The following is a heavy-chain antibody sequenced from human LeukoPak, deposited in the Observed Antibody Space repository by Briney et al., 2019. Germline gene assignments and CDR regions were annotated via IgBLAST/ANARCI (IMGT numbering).Heavy chain of an antibody. CDR3: ARHRIWFGDVDP. V-gene: IGHV4-34*01. D-gene: IGHD3-10*01. CDR1: GGSISSYY. J-gene: IGHJ5*02. CDR2: INHSGST. Sequence: SETLSLTCTVSGGSISSYYWSWIRQPPGKGLEWIGEINHSGSTNYNPSLKSRVTISVDTSKNQFSLKLSSVTAADTAVYYCARHRIWFGDVDPWGQGTLVTVSS.